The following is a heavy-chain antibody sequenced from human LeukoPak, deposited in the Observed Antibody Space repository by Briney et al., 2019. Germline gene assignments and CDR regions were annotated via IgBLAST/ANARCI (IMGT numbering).Heavy chain of an antibody. CDR2: ISSSGSTI. D-gene: IGHD2-2*01. V-gene: IGHV3-48*03. Sequence: GGSLRLSCSASGFTFSTYAMNWVRQAPGKGLEWVSYISSSGSTIYYADSVKGRFTISRDNAKNSLYLQMNSLRAEDTAVYYCARADIVVVPAAIYYYGMDAWGQGTTVTVSS. CDR1: GFTFSTYA. J-gene: IGHJ6*02. CDR3: ARADIVVVPAAIYYYGMDA.